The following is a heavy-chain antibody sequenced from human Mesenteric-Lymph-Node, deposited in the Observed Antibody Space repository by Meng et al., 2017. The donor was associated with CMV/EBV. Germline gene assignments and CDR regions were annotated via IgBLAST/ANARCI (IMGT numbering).Heavy chain of an antibody. Sequence: ASVKVSCKASGYTFSGYYMHWVRQAPGQGLEWLGWISGYNGITYYTQKLQGRVTMTTDTSTSTVYMELRSLRSDDTAVYYCARGSSSPRAFDIWGQGTVVTVSS. CDR3: ARGSSSPRAFDI. D-gene: IGHD6-6*01. J-gene: IGHJ3*02. CDR2: ISGYNGIT. CDR1: GYTFSGYY. V-gene: IGHV1-18*04.